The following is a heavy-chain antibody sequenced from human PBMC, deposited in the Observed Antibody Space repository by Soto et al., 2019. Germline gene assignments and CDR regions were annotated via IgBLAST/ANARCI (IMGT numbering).Heavy chain of an antibody. J-gene: IGHJ4*02. Sequence: EVQLVESGGGLVQPGGSLRLSCAVSGFTFSSFCIHWVRQAPGEGLVWVSRINTDGSSTSYAESEKGRVTIYRDNAKITLYLQMNSLRVEDASMYDCAKRGVDTVGLYYWGQGTMVTVSS. D-gene: IGHD2-15*01. V-gene: IGHV3-74*01. CDR1: GFTFSSFC. CDR2: INTDGSST. CDR3: AKRGVDTVGLYY.